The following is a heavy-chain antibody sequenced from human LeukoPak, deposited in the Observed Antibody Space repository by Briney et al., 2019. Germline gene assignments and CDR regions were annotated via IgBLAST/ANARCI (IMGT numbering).Heavy chain of an antibody. CDR1: GYTFNSYG. Sequence: ASVKVSCKASGYTFNSYGISLVPQAPGQGPEWMGWISAYNGNTNYAQKLQGRATMTTDTSTSTAYMELRSLRSDDTAVYYCARDRVAAAGTLGIDYWGQGTLVTVSS. V-gene: IGHV1-18*01. J-gene: IGHJ4*02. D-gene: IGHD6-13*01. CDR2: ISAYNGNT. CDR3: ARDRVAAAGTLGIDY.